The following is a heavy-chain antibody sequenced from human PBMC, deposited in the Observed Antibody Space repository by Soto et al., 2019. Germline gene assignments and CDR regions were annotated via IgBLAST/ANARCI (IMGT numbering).Heavy chain of an antibody. CDR2: MSGGGGST. J-gene: IGHJ4*02. D-gene: IGHD3-16*01. CDR1: EFTFTSYT. CDR3: AKDGPMWGSYFDS. Sequence: PGGSMRLSCTATEFTFTSYTMNWVRQAPGKGLEWVSGMSGGGGSTHYADSVKGRFTISSDNSRNTLYLQMNSLRAEDTAVYYCAKDGPMWGSYFDSWGQGTLVTVSS. V-gene: IGHV3-23*01.